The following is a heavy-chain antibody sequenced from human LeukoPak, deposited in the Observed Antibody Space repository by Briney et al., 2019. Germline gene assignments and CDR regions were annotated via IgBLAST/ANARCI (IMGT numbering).Heavy chain of an antibody. V-gene: IGHV3-30*18. D-gene: IGHD3-22*01. CDR1: GFTFSSYG. J-gene: IGHJ4*02. CDR2: ISYDGSNK. Sequence: PGGSLRLSCAASGFTFSSYGMHWVRQAPGKGLEWVAVISYDGSNKYYADSVKGRFTISRDNSKNTLYLEMNSLRAEDTAVYYCAKGDAVITYYFDYWGQGTLVTVSS. CDR3: AKGDAVITYYFDY.